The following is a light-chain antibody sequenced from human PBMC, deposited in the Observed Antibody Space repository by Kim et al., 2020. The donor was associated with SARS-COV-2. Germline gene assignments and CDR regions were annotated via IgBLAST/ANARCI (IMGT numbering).Light chain of an antibody. J-gene: IGKJ1*01. V-gene: IGKV3-20*01. CDR3: QQYTESPWT. CDR2: GTS. Sequence: SPAPTATLSTRASQNLRPRTLARDQQNSGRTPKILVYGTSGRASGVPVRFRASGSGTEFTLTITGLEPEDFSVYYCQQYTESPWTFGQGTKVDIK. CDR1: QNLRPRT.